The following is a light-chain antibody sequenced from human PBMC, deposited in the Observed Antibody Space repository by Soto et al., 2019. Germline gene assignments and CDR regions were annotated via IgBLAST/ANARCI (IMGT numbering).Light chain of an antibody. CDR2: AVS. V-gene: IGLV2-8*01. CDR3: SSYSGSISVV. Sequence: QSALTQPPSASGSPGQSVTISCTGTSSDVGGYNSVSWYQHHPGKAPKLMIYAVSRRPSRVPDRFSGSKSGNTASLTVSGLQAEDEADYYCSSYSGSISVVFGGGTKLTVL. CDR1: SSDVGGYNS. J-gene: IGLJ2*01.